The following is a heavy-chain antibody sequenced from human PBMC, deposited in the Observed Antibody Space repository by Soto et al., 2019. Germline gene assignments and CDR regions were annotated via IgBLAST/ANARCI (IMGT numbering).Heavy chain of an antibody. CDR2: ISSSSSYI. CDR1: GFTFSSYN. J-gene: IGHJ4*02. V-gene: IGHV3-21*01. D-gene: IGHD3-22*01. Sequence: PGGSLRLSCAASGFTFSSYNMNWVRQAPGKGLEWVSSISSSSSYIYYADSVKGRFTISRDNAKNSLYLQMSSLRAEDTAVYYCARVHYYDSSDYYLWGQGTLVTVSS. CDR3: ARVHYYDSSDYYL.